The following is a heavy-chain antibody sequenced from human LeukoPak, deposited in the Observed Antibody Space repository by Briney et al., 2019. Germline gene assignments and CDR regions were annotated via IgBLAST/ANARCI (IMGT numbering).Heavy chain of an antibody. J-gene: IGHJ4*02. CDR3: AAVATAHSGYRDY. Sequence: SVKVSCKASGFTFTSAAMQWVRQARGQRLEWIGWIVVGSGNTNYAQKFQERVTITRDMSTSTAYMELSSLRSEDTAVYYCAAVATAHSGYRDYWGQGTLVTVSS. CDR1: GFTFTSAA. V-gene: IGHV1-58*02. CDR2: IVVGSGNT. D-gene: IGHD5-12*01.